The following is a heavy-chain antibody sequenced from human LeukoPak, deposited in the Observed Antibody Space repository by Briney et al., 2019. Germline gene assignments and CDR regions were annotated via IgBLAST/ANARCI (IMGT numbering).Heavy chain of an antibody. D-gene: IGHD3-3*01. CDR1: GFMFDDYG. CDR2: INWNGGRT. J-gene: IGHJ4*02. CDR3: ARDDFWSGSGHGG. Sequence: GGSLRLSCAASGFMFDDYGMSWVRQAPGKGLEWVSGINWNGGRTGYADSVKGRFTISRDNSKNTLYLQMNSLRAEDTAVYYCARDDFWSGSGHGGWGQGTLVTVSS. V-gene: IGHV3-20*04.